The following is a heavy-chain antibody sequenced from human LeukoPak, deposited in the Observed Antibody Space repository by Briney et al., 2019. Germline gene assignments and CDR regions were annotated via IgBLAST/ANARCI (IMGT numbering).Heavy chain of an antibody. CDR1: GLTFSGYA. D-gene: IGHD2-21*02. V-gene: IGHV3-23*01. CDR2: ISGSGGST. J-gene: IGHJ4*02. Sequence: PGGSLRLSCAASGLTFSGYAMSWVRQAPGKGLEWVSAISGSGGSTYYADSVKGRFTISRDNSKNTLYLQMNSLRAEDTAVYYCAKDGTGGGHIVVVTAIPFDYWGQGTLVTVSS. CDR3: AKDGTGGGHIVVVTAIPFDY.